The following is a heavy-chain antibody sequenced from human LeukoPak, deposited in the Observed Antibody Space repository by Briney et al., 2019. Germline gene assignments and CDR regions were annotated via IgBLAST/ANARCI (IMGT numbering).Heavy chain of an antibody. D-gene: IGHD6-19*01. J-gene: IGHJ4*02. CDR3: ARDTVAVAGGFDY. Sequence: PGGSLRLSCAASGFTFSSYSMNLVRQAPGKGLEWVSSISSSSSYIYYADSVKGRFTISRDNAKNSLYLQMNSLRAEDTAVYYCARDTVAVAGGFDYWGQGTLVTVSS. CDR1: GFTFSSYS. V-gene: IGHV3-21*01. CDR2: ISSSSSYI.